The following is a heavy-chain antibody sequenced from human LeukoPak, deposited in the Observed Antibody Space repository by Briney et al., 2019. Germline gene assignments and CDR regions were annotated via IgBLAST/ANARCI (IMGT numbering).Heavy chain of an antibody. CDR2: IYTSGST. CDR1: GGSISSGSYY. D-gene: IGHD6-19*01. J-gene: IGHJ4*02. CDR3: ARGPVAGNFDY. V-gene: IGHV4-61*02. Sequence: PSETLSLTCTVSGGSISSGSYYWSWIRQPAGKGLEWIGRIYTSGSTNYNPSLKSRVTISVDTSKSQFSLKLSSVTAADTAVYYCARGPVAGNFDYWGQGTLVTVSS.